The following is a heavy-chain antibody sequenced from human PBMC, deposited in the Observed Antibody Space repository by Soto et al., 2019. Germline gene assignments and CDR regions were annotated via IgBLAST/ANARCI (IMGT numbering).Heavy chain of an antibody. V-gene: IGHV3-48*01. CDR2: ISSSSSTI. Sequence: GGSLRLSCAASGFTFSSYSMNWVRQAPGKGLEWVSYISSSSSTIYYADSVKGRFTISRDNAKNSLYLQMNSLRAEDTAVYYCAKGNSGRYYYGMDVWGQGTTVTVSS. D-gene: IGHD1-1*01. J-gene: IGHJ6*02. CDR1: GFTFSSYS. CDR3: AKGNSGRYYYGMDV.